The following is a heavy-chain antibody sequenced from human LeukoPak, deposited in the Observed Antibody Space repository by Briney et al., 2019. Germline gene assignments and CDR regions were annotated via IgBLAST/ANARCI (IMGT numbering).Heavy chain of an antibody. V-gene: IGHV4-31*03. D-gene: IGHD2-2*01. Sequence: SETLSLTCTVSGGSISSGDYYWSWIRQHPGKGLEWIGYIYYSGSTYYNPSLKSRVTISVDTSKNQFSLKLSSVTAADTAVYYCARVDCSSTSCPRWFDPWGQGTLVTVSS. CDR2: IYYSGST. CDR3: ARVDCSSTSCPRWFDP. J-gene: IGHJ5*02. CDR1: GGSISSGDYY.